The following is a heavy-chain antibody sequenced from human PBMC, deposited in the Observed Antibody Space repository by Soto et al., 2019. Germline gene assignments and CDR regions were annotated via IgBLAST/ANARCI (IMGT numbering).Heavy chain of an antibody. D-gene: IGHD2-21*02. J-gene: IGHJ4*02. V-gene: IGHV1-2*02. CDR1: GYTFTGYY. CDR2: INPNSGDT. CDR3: ARQLAYCGGDCFTEPVDY. Sequence: ASVKVSCKASGYTFTGYYMRWVRQAPGQGLEWMGWINPNSGDTKYAQKFRGRVTMTRDTSITTAYMELKMLTSDDTAVYYCARQLAYCGGDCFTEPVDYWGQGTLVTVSS.